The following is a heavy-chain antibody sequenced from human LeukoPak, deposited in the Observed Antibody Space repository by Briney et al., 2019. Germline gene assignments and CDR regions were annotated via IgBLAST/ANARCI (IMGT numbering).Heavy chain of an antibody. CDR1: GYSFTNFW. V-gene: IGHV5-51*01. D-gene: IGHD6-13*01. Sequence: GESLKISCQGSGYSFTNFWIGWVRQPPGKGLEWMGIIYPGDSDTRYSPSFHGQVTISADKSISTAYLQWSSLKASDTAMYYCARRYSSSWADFDYWGQGTLVTVSS. CDR2: IYPGDSDT. CDR3: ARRYSSSWADFDY. J-gene: IGHJ4*02.